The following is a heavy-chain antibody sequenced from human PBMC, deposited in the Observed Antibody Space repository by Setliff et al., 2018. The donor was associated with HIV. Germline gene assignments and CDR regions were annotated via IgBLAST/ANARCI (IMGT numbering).Heavy chain of an antibody. Sequence: SETLSLTCTVSGVSIGTTSHYWGFIRRPPGRGLEWIASVYYSGSDFYTPSLRRRLSISIDTSKNQFSLNLSSVTAADTAVYYCARRRVDAAKAAFDYWGQGTLVTVSS. CDR1: GVSIGTTSHY. V-gene: IGHV4-39*01. CDR2: VYYSGSD. J-gene: IGHJ4*02. D-gene: IGHD5-18*01. CDR3: ARRRVDAAKAAFDY.